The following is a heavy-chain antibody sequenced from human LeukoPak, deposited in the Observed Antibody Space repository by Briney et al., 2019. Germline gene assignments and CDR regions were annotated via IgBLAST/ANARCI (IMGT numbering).Heavy chain of an antibody. CDR1: GGSITSDNYW. V-gene: IGHV4-39*01. J-gene: IGHJ4*02. CDR2: ISSRGTS. D-gene: IGHD4-17*01. CDR3: VRPRDYGFDN. Sequence: KPSETLSLTCTVSGGSITSDNYWWGWIRQPPGRGLEWIVTISSRGTSHYNSSLSSRLTISLDTSNNQFSLHLSFVTAVDTAVYYCVRPRDYGFDNWGQGTLVTASS.